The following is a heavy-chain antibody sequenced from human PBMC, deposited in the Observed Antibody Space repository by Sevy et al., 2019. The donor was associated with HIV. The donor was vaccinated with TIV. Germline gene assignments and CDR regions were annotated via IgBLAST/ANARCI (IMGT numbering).Heavy chain of an antibody. CDR2: IRSTVDTI. V-gene: IGHV3-11*01. CDR1: GFTFSDYN. J-gene: IGHJ4*02. Sequence: GGSLRLSCAASGFTFSDYNMIWIRQAPGRGLEWISYIRSTVDTIYYADSVKGRFTISRDNAKNSLYLQMNSLTAGDAAVYYCARVFGIGIVGATPDYWGQGTLVTVSS. CDR3: ARVFGIGIVGATPDY. D-gene: IGHD1-26*01.